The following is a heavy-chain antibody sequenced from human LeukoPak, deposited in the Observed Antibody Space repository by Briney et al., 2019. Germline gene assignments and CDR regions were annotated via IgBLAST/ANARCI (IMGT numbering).Heavy chain of an antibody. CDR2: INHSGST. D-gene: IGHD3-9*01. CDR1: GGSFSGYY. Sequence: SETLSLTCAVYGGSFSGYYWSWIRQPPGKGLEWIGEINHSGSTNYNPSLKSRVTISVATSKNQCSLKLSSVTAADTAVYYCARAIPTYYDILTGYYWAFDIWGQGTMVTVSS. V-gene: IGHV4-34*01. J-gene: IGHJ3*02. CDR3: ARAIPTYYDILTGYYWAFDI.